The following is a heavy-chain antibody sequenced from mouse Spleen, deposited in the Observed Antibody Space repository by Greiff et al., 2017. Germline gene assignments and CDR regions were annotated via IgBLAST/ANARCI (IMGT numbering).Heavy chain of an antibody. J-gene: IGHJ4*01. Sequence: QVQLKQPGAELVKPGASVKVSCKASGYTFTSYWMHWVKQRPGQGLEWIGRIHPSDSDTNYNQKFKGKATLTVDKSSSTAYMQLSSLTSEDSAVYYCAIGHYYGDAMDDWGQGTSVTVSS. V-gene: IGHV1-74*01. D-gene: IGHD1-2*01. CDR1: GYTFTSYW. CDR2: IHPSDSDT. CDR3: AIGHYYGDAMDD.